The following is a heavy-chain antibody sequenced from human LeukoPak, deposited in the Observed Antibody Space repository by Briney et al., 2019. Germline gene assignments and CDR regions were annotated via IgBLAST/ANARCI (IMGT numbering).Heavy chain of an antibody. J-gene: IGHJ4*02. V-gene: IGHV1-18*01. D-gene: IGHD3-10*01. Sequence: ASVKVSCKASGYSFTSYGISWVRQAPGQGLEWMGWISMYNGNTNYAQKLQGRVTMTTDTSTRTAYMELRGLRSDDTAVYYCARRDLAVYGSGSYYLLDSWGQGTLVTVSS. CDR3: ARRDLAVYGSGSYYLLDS. CDR1: GYSFTSYG. CDR2: ISMYNGNT.